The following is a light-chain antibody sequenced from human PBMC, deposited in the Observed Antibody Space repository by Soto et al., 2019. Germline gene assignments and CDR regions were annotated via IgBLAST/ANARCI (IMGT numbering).Light chain of an antibody. CDR3: QQLNNYPWT. CDR1: QGISSY. J-gene: IGKJ1*01. Sequence: XIQXXXXPXXXSASVGDRVTITCRASQGISSYLAWSQQKPGKAPKVLIYAASTLQSGVPSRFSGSGSGTEFTLTISSLQPEDFATYYCQQLNNYPWTFGQGTKVEIK. CDR2: AAS. V-gene: IGKV1-9*01.